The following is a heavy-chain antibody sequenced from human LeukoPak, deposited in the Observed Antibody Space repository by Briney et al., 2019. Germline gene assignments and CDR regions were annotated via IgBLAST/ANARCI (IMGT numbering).Heavy chain of an antibody. CDR1: GFTFSSYW. V-gene: IGHV3-74*01. CDR2: INNDGSST. Sequence: AGGSLRLSCAASGFTFSSYWMHWVRQAPGKGLVWVSRINNDGSSTSHADSVKGRFTISRDNAKNTLYLQMSSLRAEDTAVYYCARPVCGGDCYPYDYWGQGTLVTVSS. D-gene: IGHD2-21*02. J-gene: IGHJ4*02. CDR3: ARPVCGGDCYPYDY.